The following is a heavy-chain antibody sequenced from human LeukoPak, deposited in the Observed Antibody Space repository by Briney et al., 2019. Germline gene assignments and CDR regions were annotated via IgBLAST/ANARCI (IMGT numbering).Heavy chain of an antibody. V-gene: IGHV1-46*01. CDR1: GYTFTTYY. CDR3: ARGSNYYYDVTADYPRY. J-gene: IGHJ4*02. Sequence: ASVKVSCKTSGYTFTTYYIHWVRQAPGQGLEGLGIINPSGGTTTYAQKFQGRVTMTRDTSTSTVYMELNTLRFEDTAVYYCARGSNYYYDVTADYPRYWGQGTLVTVSS. CDR2: INPSGGTT. D-gene: IGHD3-22*01.